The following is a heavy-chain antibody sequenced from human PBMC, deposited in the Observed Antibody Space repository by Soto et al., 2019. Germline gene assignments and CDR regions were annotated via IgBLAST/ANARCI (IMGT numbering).Heavy chain of an antibody. CDR1: GFTFSSYA. CDR2: ISGSGGST. D-gene: IGHD3-3*01. Sequence: GGSLRLSCAASGFTFSSYAMSWVRQAPGKGLEWVSAISGSGGSTYYADSVKGRFTISRDNSKNTLYLQMNSLRAEDTAVYYCAKRDDFWSGYYRGPTFDYWGQGTLVTVSS. V-gene: IGHV3-23*01. CDR3: AKRDDFWSGYYRGPTFDY. J-gene: IGHJ4*02.